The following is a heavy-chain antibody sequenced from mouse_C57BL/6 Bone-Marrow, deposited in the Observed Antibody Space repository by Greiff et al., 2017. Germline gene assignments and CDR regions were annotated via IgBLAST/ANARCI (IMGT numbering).Heavy chain of an antibody. Sequence: QVQLQQPGAELVKPGASVKLSCKASGYTFTSYWMHWVKQRPGQGLEWIGMIHPNSGSTNYNEKFKSKATLTVDKSSSTAYMQLSSLTSEDSAVYYCARPPVVGGYYAMDHWGQGTSVTVSS. CDR2: IHPNSGST. J-gene: IGHJ4*01. V-gene: IGHV1-64*01. D-gene: IGHD1-1*01. CDR3: ARPPVVGGYYAMDH. CDR1: GYTFTSYW.